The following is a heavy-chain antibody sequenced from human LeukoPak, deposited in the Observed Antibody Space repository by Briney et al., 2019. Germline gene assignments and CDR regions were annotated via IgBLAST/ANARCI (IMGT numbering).Heavy chain of an antibody. Sequence: ASVKVSCKASGYTFTSYDINWVRQATGQGLEWMGWMNPNSGNTGYAQKFQGRVTITRNTSISTAYMELSSLRSEDTAVYYCARGLGAAINYYYYYMDVWGKGTTVTVSS. CDR1: GYTFTSYD. J-gene: IGHJ6*03. D-gene: IGHD2-2*01. CDR2: MNPNSGNT. V-gene: IGHV1-8*03. CDR3: ARGLGAAINYYYYYMDV.